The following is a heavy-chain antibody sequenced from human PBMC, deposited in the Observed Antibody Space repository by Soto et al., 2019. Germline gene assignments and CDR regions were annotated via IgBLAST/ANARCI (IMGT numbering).Heavy chain of an antibody. CDR1: GGSISSSSYY. D-gene: IGHD3-3*01. CDR2: IYYSGST. Sequence: SETLSLTCTVSGGSISSSSYYWGWIRQPPGKGLEWIGSIYYSGSTYYNPSLKSRVTISVDTSKNQFSLKLSSVTAADTAVYYWARLGIFGVGLTDYWGQGTLVTVSS. J-gene: IGHJ4*02. CDR3: ARLGIFGVGLTDY. V-gene: IGHV4-39*01.